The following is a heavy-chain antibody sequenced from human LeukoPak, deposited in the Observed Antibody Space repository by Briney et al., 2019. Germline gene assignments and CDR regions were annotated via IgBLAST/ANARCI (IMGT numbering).Heavy chain of an antibody. V-gene: IGHV3-66*01. J-gene: IGHJ4*02. CDR1: GFTVSSNY. CDR3: ASGEGYSYGFDY. Sequence: GGSLRLSCAASGFTVSSNYMGWVRQAPGKGLEWVSVIYSGGSTYYADSVKGRFTISRDNSKNTLYLQMNSLRAEDTAVYYCASGEGYSYGFDYWGQGTLVTVSS. D-gene: IGHD5-18*01. CDR2: IYSGGST.